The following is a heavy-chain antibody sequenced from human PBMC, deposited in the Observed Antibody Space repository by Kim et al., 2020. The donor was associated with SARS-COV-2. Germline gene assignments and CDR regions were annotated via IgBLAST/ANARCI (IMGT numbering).Heavy chain of an antibody. V-gene: IGHV3-21*01. J-gene: IGHJ5*02. CDR3: ARGDSSGWFNWFDP. Sequence: GGSLRLSCAASGFTFSNYTMNWVRQAPGKGLEWVSSISSSSSYIYYTDSVKGRFTISRDNAKNSLYLQMNSLRAEDTAVYYCARGDSSGWFNWFDPWGQGTLVTVSS. CDR1: GFTFSNYT. D-gene: IGHD6-19*01. CDR2: ISSSSSYI.